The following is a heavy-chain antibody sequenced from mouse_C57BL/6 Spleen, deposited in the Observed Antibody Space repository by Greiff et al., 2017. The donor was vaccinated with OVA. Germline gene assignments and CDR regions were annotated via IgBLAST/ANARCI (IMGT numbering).Heavy chain of an antibody. Sequence: VQLQQPGAELVMPGASVKLSCKASGYNFTSYWMHWVKQRPGQGLEWIGELDPSDSYTNYKHKFQGKSTLTVDKSSRTAYRQLSSLTSEDSAVYYCARRAMVTTKYFDYWGQGTTLTVSS. D-gene: IGHD2-2*01. CDR3: ARRAMVTTKYFDY. V-gene: IGHV1-69*01. CDR1: GYNFTSYW. J-gene: IGHJ2*01. CDR2: LDPSDSYT.